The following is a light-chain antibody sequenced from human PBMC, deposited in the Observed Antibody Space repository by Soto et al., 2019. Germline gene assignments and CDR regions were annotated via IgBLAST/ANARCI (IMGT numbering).Light chain of an antibody. J-gene: IGKJ1*01. Sequence: DIQMTQSPSTLSASVGDRVTITFRASQGISNWLAWYQKKPGKAPKLLIYAASSLQSGVPSRFSGSGSGTDFTLTISSLQPEDFATYYCQQYKSYWTFGQGTKVDIK. CDR2: AAS. V-gene: IGKV1D-16*01. CDR1: QGISNW. CDR3: QQYKSYWT.